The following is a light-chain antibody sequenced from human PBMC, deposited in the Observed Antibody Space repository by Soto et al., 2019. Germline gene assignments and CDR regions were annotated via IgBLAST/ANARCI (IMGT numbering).Light chain of an antibody. CDR2: DVS. CDR1: SSEIGAYNW. V-gene: IGLV2-14*03. CDR3: SSYTRSDTYV. J-gene: IGLJ1*01. Sequence: QSVLTQPASVSGSPGQSIPISCTGTSSEIGAYNWVSWYQQHPGKAPKLMIYDVSYRPSGVSNRFSGSISGNTASLTISGLQAEDEAVYYCSSYTRSDTYVFGSGTKVTVL.